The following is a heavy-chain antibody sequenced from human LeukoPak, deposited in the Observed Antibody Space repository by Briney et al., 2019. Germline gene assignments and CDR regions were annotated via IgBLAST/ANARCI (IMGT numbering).Heavy chain of an antibody. CDR1: GYTFTSYG. CDR3: ARVPDQTIAVAGTARSMDV. CDR2: ISAYNGNT. D-gene: IGHD6-19*01. V-gene: IGHV1-18*01. J-gene: IGHJ6*02. Sequence: ASVKVSCKASGYTFTSYGISWVRQAPGQGLEWMGWISAYNGNTNYAQKLQGRVTMTTDTSTSTAYMELRSLRSDDTAVYYCARVPDQTIAVAGTARSMDVWGQGTTVTVSS.